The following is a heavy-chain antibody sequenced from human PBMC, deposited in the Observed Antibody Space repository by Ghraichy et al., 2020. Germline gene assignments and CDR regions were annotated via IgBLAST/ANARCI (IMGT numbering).Heavy chain of an antibody. J-gene: IGHJ4*02. V-gene: IGHV4-31*03. CDR2: IYYSGST. CDR1: GGSISSGGYY. D-gene: IGHD5-24*01. Sequence: SETLSLTCTVSGGSISSGGYYWSWIRQHPGKGLEWIGYIYYSGSTYYNPSLKSRVIISVDTSKNQFSLKLSSVTAADTAVYYCAREMATIRRVDYWGQGTLVTVSS. CDR3: AREMATIRRVDY.